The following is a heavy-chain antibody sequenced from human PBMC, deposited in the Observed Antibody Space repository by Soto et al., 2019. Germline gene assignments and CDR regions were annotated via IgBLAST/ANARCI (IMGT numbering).Heavy chain of an antibody. J-gene: IGHJ4*02. CDR2: ISGYNGNT. Sequence: QVQLVQSGPEVKKPGASVKVSCKTSGYTFTNYGVSWVRQAPGQGLEWMGWISGYNGNTNYAQNLQGRVTMTTDTSTTTAYMELGSLTSEDTAVFYCARGGGGFEDSWGQGTLVTVSS. CDR3: ARGGGGFEDS. CDR1: GYTFTNYG. V-gene: IGHV1-18*01. D-gene: IGHD3-10*01.